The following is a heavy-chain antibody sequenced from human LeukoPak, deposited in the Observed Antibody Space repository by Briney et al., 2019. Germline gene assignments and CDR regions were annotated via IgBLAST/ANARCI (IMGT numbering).Heavy chain of an antibody. CDR3: ASQTWGIAAAGTADY. CDR1: GGTFSSYA. CDR2: IIPIFGTA. Sequence: SVKVSCKASGGTFSSYAISWVRQAPGHGLEWMGGIIPIFGTANYAQKFQGRVTITTDESTSTAYMELSSLRSEDTAVYYCASQTWGIAAAGTADYWGQGTLVTVSS. D-gene: IGHD6-13*01. V-gene: IGHV1-69*05. J-gene: IGHJ4*02.